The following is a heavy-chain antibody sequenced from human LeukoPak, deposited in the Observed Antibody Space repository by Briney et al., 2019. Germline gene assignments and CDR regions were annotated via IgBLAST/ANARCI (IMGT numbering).Heavy chain of an antibody. V-gene: IGHV1-2*02. CDR2: INPNSGGT. Sequence: ASVKVSCKASGYTFTSYGISWVRQAPGQGLEWMGWINPNSGGTNFAQKFQGRVTMTRDTSISTAYMELSSLRSEDTAVYYCARGGMGSSSDYWGQGTLVTVSS. J-gene: IGHJ4*02. CDR1: GYTFTSYG. CDR3: ARGGMGSSSDY. D-gene: IGHD6-6*01.